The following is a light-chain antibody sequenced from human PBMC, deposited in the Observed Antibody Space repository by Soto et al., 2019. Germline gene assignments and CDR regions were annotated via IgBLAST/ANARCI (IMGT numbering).Light chain of an antibody. CDR3: RSYTSSSTYV. CDR2: EVS. V-gene: IGLV2-14*01. Sequence: QSLLTQPASVSGSPGQSVTISCTGSITDVGGYNYVSWYQQHPGKAPKVMIYEVSNRPSGVSNRFSGSKSGNTASLTISGLQAEDEADYYCRSYTSSSTYVFGTGTKVTVL. CDR1: ITDVGGYNY. J-gene: IGLJ1*01.